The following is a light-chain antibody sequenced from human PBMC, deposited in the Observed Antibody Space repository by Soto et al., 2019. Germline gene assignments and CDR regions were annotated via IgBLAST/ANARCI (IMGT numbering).Light chain of an antibody. CDR2: KAS. CDR1: QSISKG. CDR3: QQYNSFSYT. Sequence: DIQMTQSPSTLSASVGDRVTITCRASQSISKGLAWYQQKPGKAPKLLIYKASSLESGVPSRFSGSGSGTEFTLTISSLQPEDFATYYCQQYNSFSYTFGQGTKLEIK. J-gene: IGKJ2*01. V-gene: IGKV1-5*03.